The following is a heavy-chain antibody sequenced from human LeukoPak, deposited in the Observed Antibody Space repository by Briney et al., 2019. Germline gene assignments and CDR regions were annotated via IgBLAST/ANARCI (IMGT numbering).Heavy chain of an antibody. J-gene: IGHJ6*04. CDR3: ARVEVVWFGEFIYYYYYGMDV. CDR1: GFTFSSYS. Sequence: PGGSLRLSCAASGFTFSSYSMNWVRQAPGKGLEWVSSISSSISYIYYADSVKGRFTISRDNAKNSLYLQMNSLRAEDTAVYYCARVEVVWFGEFIYYYYYGMDVWGKGTTVTVSS. D-gene: IGHD3-10*01. CDR2: ISSSISYI. V-gene: IGHV3-21*01.